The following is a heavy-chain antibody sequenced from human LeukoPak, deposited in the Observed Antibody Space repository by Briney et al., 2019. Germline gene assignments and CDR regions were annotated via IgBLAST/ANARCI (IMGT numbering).Heavy chain of an antibody. Sequence: GGSLRLSCAASGFTFSSYSMSWVRQAPGKGLEWVALINSVSSHSYYADSVKGRFTISRDNAKNSLYLQMNSLRAEDTAVYYCARPPYSSSWDPGWFDPWGQGTLITVSA. D-gene: IGHD6-13*01. CDR2: INSVSSHS. CDR1: GFTFSSYS. J-gene: IGHJ5*02. CDR3: ARPPYSSSWDPGWFDP. V-gene: IGHV3-21*01.